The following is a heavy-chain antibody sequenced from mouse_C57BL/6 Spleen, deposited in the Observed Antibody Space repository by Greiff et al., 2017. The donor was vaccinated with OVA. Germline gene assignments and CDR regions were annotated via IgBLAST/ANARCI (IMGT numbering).Heavy chain of an antibody. D-gene: IGHD1-1*01. CDR3: ARRGITTVVEDYWYFDV. CDR1: GYTFTSYW. V-gene: IGHV1-52*01. CDR2: IDPSDSET. Sequence: QVQLQQPGAELVRPGSSVKLSCKASGYTFTSYWMHWVKQRPIQGLEWIGNIDPSDSETHYNQKFKDKATLTVDKYSSTAYMQLSSLTSEDSAVYYCARRGITTVVEDYWYFDVWGTGTPVTVSS. J-gene: IGHJ1*03.